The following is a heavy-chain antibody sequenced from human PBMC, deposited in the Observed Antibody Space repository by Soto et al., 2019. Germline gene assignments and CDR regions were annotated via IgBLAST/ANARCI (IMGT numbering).Heavy chain of an antibody. CDR3: ARGSPLDH. J-gene: IGHJ4*02. Sequence: EVQLVESGGGLVQPGGSLRLSCAASGFTFSAFSMNWVRQAPGKGLEWVSYISSSSSTIYYADSVKGRFTIPRDNAENSLHLQVNSLRAEDTAVYYCARGSPLDHWGQGTPVTVSS. V-gene: IGHV3-48*01. CDR2: ISSSSSTI. CDR1: GFTFSAFS.